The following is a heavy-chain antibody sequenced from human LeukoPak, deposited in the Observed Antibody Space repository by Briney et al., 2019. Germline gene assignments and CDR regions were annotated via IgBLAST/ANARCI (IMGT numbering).Heavy chain of an antibody. J-gene: IGHJ4*02. CDR3: ARVTGYMIEDYFDY. V-gene: IGHV4-34*01. CDR1: GGSFSGYY. CDR2: INHNGST. D-gene: IGHD3-22*01. Sequence: SETLSLTCAVYGGSFSGYYWSWIRQPPGKGLEWIGEINHNGSTNYNPSLKSRVTISVDTSKNQFSLKLSSVTAADTAVYYCARVTGYMIEDYFDYWGQGTLVTVSS.